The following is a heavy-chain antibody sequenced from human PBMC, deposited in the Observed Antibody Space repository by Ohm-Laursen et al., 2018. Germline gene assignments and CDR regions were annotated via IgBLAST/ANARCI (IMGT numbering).Heavy chain of an antibody. D-gene: IGHD1-1*01. CDR2: ISGSGDNT. CDR1: GFTFSSYA. V-gene: IGHV3-23*01. CDR3: AKGTTDVDY. J-gene: IGHJ4*02. Sequence: SLRLSCTASGFTFSSYAMSWVRQAPGKGLEWVSAISGSGDNTYYADSVKGRFTISRDNSKNTLYLQMNSLRAEDTAVYYCAKGTTDVDYWGQGTLVTVSS.